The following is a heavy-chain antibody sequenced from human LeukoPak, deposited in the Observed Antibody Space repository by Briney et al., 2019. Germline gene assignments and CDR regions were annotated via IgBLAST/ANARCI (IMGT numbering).Heavy chain of an antibody. D-gene: IGHD3-10*01. CDR1: GYTFTSYD. CDR2: MSPDSGNT. Sequence: ASVKVSCKASGYTFTSYDINWVRQATGQGLEWMGWMSPDSGNTGYAQKFQGRVTMTRNTSISTAHMELSSLKSEDTAVYYCARAPARRSGSPQGYYYYMDVWGKGTTVTVSS. V-gene: IGHV1-8*01. CDR3: ARAPARRSGSPQGYYYYMDV. J-gene: IGHJ6*03.